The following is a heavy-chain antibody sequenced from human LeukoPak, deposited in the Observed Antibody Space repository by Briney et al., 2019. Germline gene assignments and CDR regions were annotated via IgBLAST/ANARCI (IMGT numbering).Heavy chain of an antibody. V-gene: IGHV3-23*01. D-gene: IGHD3-10*01. J-gene: IGHJ4*02. CDR3: ARGQEWFGEFDY. CDR1: GFTLSRYA. Sequence: PGGSLRLSCAASGFTLSRYAMTWVRQAPGKGLDWVAAISGSGGSTYYADSVKGRFTVSRDNAKNSLSLQMNSLRDEDTAVYYCARGQEWFGEFDYWGQGTLVTVSS. CDR2: ISGSGGST.